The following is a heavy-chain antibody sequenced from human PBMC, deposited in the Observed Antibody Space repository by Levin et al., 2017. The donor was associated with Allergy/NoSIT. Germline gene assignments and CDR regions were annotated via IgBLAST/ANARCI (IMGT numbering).Heavy chain of an antibody. J-gene: IGHJ4*02. D-gene: IGHD7-27*01. CDR1: GFSFSRYW. CDR2: IDQDGSGI. Sequence: GGSLRLSCAASGFSFSRYWMTWVRQAPGKGLEWVANIDQDGSGIYYGDSLKGRFIMSRDNAKNSLSLQMNSLRVEDTAIYYCPRVDWGKYDHWGQGILVAVSS. CDR3: PRVDWGKYDH. V-gene: IGHV3-7*03.